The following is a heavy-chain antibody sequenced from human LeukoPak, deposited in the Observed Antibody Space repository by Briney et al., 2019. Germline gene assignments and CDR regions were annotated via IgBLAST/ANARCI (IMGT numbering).Heavy chain of an antibody. Sequence: GGSLRLSCAASGFTFSNARMSWVRQAPGKGLEWVAIIGGSGETTIYGDSVKGRLTISRDNSKNTVYLQMNSLRVEDTAVYYCAKDPSRNYYGSGSYYYYFDYWGQGTLVTVSS. D-gene: IGHD3-10*01. J-gene: IGHJ4*02. CDR3: AKDPSRNYYGSGSYYYYFDY. CDR2: IGGSGETT. CDR1: GFTFSNAR. V-gene: IGHV3-23*01.